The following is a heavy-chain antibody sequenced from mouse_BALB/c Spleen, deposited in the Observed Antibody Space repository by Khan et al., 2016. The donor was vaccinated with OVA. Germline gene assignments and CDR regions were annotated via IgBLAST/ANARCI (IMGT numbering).Heavy chain of an antibody. CDR2: IYPGNTDT. D-gene: IGHD4-1*01. J-gene: IGHJ3*01. CDR1: GYTFTSYW. CDR3: TRRNWDVAWFAY. Sequence: VQLQQPGTVLARPGASVKMSCKASGYTFTSYWMPWVKQRPGQGLEWIGDIYPGNTDTNYNQKFKGKAKLTAVTSTSTAYMELSSLTNEDSAVYYCTRRNWDVAWFAYWGQGTLVTVSA. V-gene: IGHV1-5*01.